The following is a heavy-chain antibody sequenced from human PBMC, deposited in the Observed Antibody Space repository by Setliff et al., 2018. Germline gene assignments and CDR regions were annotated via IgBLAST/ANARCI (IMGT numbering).Heavy chain of an antibody. CDR3: ARDRGSGYPVGWFDP. D-gene: IGHD3-22*01. CDR2: ISSDSRTT. V-gene: IGHV3-48*01. CDR1: GITFRTYS. J-gene: IGHJ5*02. Sequence: GGSLRLSCAASGITFRTYSLNWVRQAPGRGLEWISFISSDSRTTYYADSVKGRFTISRDNAKNSLYLQMNSLRAEDTAVYYCARDRGSGYPVGWFDPWGQGTLVTVSS.